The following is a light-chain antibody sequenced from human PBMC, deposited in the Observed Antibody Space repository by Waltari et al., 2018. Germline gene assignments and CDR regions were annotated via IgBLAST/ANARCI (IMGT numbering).Light chain of an antibody. CDR3: QQHNNWPRT. J-gene: IGKJ1*01. CDR1: ESVGTS. Sequence: DMVMTQSPATLSVSPGGRATLSCRASESVGTSVAWYKQTLGQPPRLLLYGASTRATGVPARFSGSGSGTDFTLTISSLQSEDSAIYFCQQHNNWPRTFGQGTKVEIK. CDR2: GAS. V-gene: IGKV3-15*01.